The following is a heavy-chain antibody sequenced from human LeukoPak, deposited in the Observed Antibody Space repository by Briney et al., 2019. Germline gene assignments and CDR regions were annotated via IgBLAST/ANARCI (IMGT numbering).Heavy chain of an antibody. D-gene: IGHD3-3*01. CDR3: AGGWGPGYYEFWSGYYYFDY. Sequence: PSETLSLTCTVSGDPISSHYWSWIRQPPGKGLEWIGYFYYSGSTNYNLSLKSRVTISVDTSKNQFSLKLSSVTAADTAVYYCAGGWGPGYYEFWSGYYYFDYWGQGTLVTVSS. CDR1: GDPISSHY. J-gene: IGHJ4*02. V-gene: IGHV4-59*11. CDR2: FYYSGST.